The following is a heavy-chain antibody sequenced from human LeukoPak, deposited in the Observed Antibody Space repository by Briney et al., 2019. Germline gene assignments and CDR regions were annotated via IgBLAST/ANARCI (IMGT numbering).Heavy chain of an antibody. CDR1: GFTFDDYA. Sequence: GRSLRLSCAASGFTFDDYAMHWVRQAPGKGLEWVSGISWNSGSIGYADSVKGRFTISRDNAKNSLYLQMNSLRAEDMALYYCAKDLYSSSWYYFDYWGQGNPGHRLL. CDR3: AKDLYSSSWYYFDY. CDR2: ISWNSGSI. D-gene: IGHD6-13*01. V-gene: IGHV3-9*03. J-gene: IGHJ4*02.